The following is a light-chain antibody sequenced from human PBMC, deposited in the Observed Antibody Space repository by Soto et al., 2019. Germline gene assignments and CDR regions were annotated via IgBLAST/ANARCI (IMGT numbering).Light chain of an antibody. V-gene: IGKV1-5*01. CDR1: HSISSG. J-gene: IGKJ2*01. CDR2: DAS. CDR3: QQYSSYS. Sequence: DIQTKQSASNLSAAVGDRVTIXCRASHSISSGLAWSQQTPGEAPKHLIFDASSLESGVPSRFSGSESGTECTLTIRSLQPDEFATDYCQQYSSYSFGQGTKVDI.